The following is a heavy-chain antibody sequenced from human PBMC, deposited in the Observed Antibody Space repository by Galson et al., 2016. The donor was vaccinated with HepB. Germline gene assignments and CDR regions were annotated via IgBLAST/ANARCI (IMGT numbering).Heavy chain of an antibody. CDR1: GYTFTSYD. Sequence: SLRVPCTASGYTFTSYDINWVRQASGQGLEWVGWINPDSGDTGYAQNFQGRVTMTTDTSINTAYMELNSLRSQDTALYYCTRGWDPWGQGTLVIVSS. V-gene: IGHV1-8*01. J-gene: IGHJ5*02. CDR2: INPDSGDT. CDR3: TRGWDP.